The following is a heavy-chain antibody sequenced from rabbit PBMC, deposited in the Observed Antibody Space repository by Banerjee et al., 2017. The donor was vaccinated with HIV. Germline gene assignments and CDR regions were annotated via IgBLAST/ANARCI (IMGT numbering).Heavy chain of an antibody. Sequence: QEQLEESGGDLVKPEGSLTLTCTASGFSFSSNYWICWVRQAPGKGLEWIACINAGSSNSTFYATWAKGRFTISKTSSTTVTLQMTSLTAADTATYFCASPYAGYAGFFNLWGPGTLVTVS. CDR3: ASPYAGYAGFFNL. CDR2: INAGSSNST. CDR1: GFSFSSNYW. V-gene: IGHV1S45*01. J-gene: IGHJ4*01. D-gene: IGHD4-2*01.